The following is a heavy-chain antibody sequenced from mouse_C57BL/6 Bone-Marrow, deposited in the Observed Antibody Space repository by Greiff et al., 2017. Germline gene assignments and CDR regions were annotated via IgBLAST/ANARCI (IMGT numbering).Heavy chain of an antibody. V-gene: IGHV14-4*01. CDR1: GFTIKDDY. CDR3: TTSYYDYDSSGLAY. Sequence: DVQLQESGAELVRPGASVKLSCTASGFTIKDDYMHWVKQRPEQGLEWIGWIDPENGDTEYASKFQGKATITADTSSNTAYLQLSRLTSEDTAVYYCTTSYYDYDSSGLAYWGQGTLVTVSA. D-gene: IGHD2-4*01. CDR2: IDPENGDT. J-gene: IGHJ3*01.